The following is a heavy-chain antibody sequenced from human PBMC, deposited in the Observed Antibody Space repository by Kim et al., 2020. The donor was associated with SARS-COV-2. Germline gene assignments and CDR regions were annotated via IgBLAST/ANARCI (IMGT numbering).Heavy chain of an antibody. Sequence: GGSLRLSCAASGFTFSSYSMNWVRQAPGKGLEWVSSISSSSSYIYYADSVKGRFTISRDNAKNSLYLQMNSLIAEDTAVYYCARSSQLVHEVLNGFDYWGQGTLVTVSS. CDR3: ARSSQLVHEVLNGFDY. CDR2: ISSSSSYI. V-gene: IGHV3-21*01. CDR1: GFTFSSYS. J-gene: IGHJ4*02. D-gene: IGHD6-6*01.